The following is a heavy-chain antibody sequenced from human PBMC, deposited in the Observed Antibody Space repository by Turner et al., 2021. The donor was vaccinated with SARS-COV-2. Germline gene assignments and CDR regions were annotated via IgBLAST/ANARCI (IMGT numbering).Heavy chain of an antibody. CDR2: IYSGGST. D-gene: IGHD3-9*01. J-gene: IGHJ6*02. CDR3: ARDLNYYGMDV. Sequence: EVQLVESGGGLVQPRGSLSPSCAASGFTVSSNYMSWVRQAPGKGLEWVSLIYSGGSTYYADSVKGRFTISRHNSKNTLYLQMNSLRAEDTAVYYCARDLNYYGMDVWGQGTTVTVSS. V-gene: IGHV3-53*04. CDR1: GFTVSSNY.